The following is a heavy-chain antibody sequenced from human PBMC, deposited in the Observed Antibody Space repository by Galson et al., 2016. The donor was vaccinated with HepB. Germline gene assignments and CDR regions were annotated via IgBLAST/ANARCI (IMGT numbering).Heavy chain of an antibody. CDR2: IKQDGNEK. CDR1: GFTFNVYW. Sequence: LRLSCAASGFTFNVYWMTWVRQAPGKGLEWVANIKQDGNEKHSVDSVKGRFTISRDSANVSLHLEMNSLRAEDTAVYYCARRFPRYDILTDDYYYYLDFWGKGTTVTVSS. CDR3: ARRFPRYDILTDDYYYYLDF. V-gene: IGHV3-7*03. D-gene: IGHD3-9*01. J-gene: IGHJ6*03.